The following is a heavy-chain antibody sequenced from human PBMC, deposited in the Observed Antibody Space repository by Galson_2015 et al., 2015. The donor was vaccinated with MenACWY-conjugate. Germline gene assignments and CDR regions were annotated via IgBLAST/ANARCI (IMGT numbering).Heavy chain of an antibody. D-gene: IGHD1-26*01. CDR1: GFMFSSYA. J-gene: IGHJ4*02. V-gene: IGHV3-23*01. CDR3: ATGGGSYFGPIGGLFDY. CDR2: ISGSGDST. Sequence: SLRLSCAASGFMFSSYAMSWVRQAPGKGLEWVSTISGSGDSTYYADSVKGRSTISRDHSKNTLYLHMNSLRAEDTAVYYCATGGGSYFGPIGGLFDYWGQGTLVTVSS.